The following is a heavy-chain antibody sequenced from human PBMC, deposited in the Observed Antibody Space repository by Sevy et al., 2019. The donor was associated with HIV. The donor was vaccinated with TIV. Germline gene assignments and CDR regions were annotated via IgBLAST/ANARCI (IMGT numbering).Heavy chain of an antibody. CDR3: AREDIVLGEDNYYGIDV. V-gene: IGHV4-59*01. CDR2: IYYQGTT. D-gene: IGHD2-15*01. CDR1: GGSISGYY. J-gene: IGHJ6*02. Sequence: SETLSLTCSVSGGSISGYYWNWIRQPPGKGLEWIGYIYYQGTTHYNPSLKSRVTISVDTSKNHFSLRLSSVTPADTAVYYCAREDIVLGEDNYYGIDVWGHGTTVTVSS.